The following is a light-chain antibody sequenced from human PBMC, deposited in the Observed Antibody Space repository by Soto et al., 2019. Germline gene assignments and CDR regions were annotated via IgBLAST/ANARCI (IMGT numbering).Light chain of an antibody. CDR3: QQYGSSPRLT. J-gene: IGKJ4*01. CDR1: QSVSSSY. Sequence: EIVLTQSPGTLSLSPGEIATLSCRASQSVSSSYLAWYQQKPGQAPSLLIYGASRRATGIPDRFSGSGSGTDFTLTISRLEPEDFAVYYCQQYGSSPRLTFGGGTKVDIK. CDR2: GAS. V-gene: IGKV3-20*01.